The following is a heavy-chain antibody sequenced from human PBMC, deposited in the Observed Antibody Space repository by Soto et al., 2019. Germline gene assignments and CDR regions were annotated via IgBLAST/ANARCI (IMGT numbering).Heavy chain of an antibody. CDR3: AREGYDILTGYPNNWFDP. CDR1: GYTFTSYG. D-gene: IGHD3-9*01. Sequence: GASVKVSCKASGYTFTSYGISWVRQAPGQGLEWMGWINAYNGNTNYVQKLQGRVTMTTDTSTSTAYMELRSLRSDDTAVYYCAREGYDILTGYPNNWFDPWGQGTLVTVSS. V-gene: IGHV1-18*01. J-gene: IGHJ5*02. CDR2: INAYNGNT.